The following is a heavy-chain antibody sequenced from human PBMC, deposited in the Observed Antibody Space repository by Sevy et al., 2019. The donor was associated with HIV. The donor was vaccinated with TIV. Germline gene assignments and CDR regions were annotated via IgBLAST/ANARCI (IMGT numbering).Heavy chain of an antibody. J-gene: IGHJ5*02. D-gene: IGHD1-26*01. CDR3: ARAFGSGSYYWFDP. V-gene: IGHV1-69*06. CDR1: GGTFSSYA. Sequence: ASVKVSCKASGGTFSSYAISWVRQAPGQGLEWMGGIIPILGTANYAQKFQGRVTITADKSTSTAYMELSSLRSEDKAVYYCARAFGSGSYYWFDPWGQGTLVTVSS. CDR2: IIPILGTA.